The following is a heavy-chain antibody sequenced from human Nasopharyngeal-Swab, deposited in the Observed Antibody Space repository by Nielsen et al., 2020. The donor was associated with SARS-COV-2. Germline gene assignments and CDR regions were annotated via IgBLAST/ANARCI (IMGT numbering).Heavy chain of an antibody. CDR3: ARGGPAPIFDL. J-gene: IGHJ2*01. D-gene: IGHD3-16*01. CDR2: IWYDGSNK. CDR1: GFTFSSYG. V-gene: IGHV3-33*01. Sequence: GGSLRLSCAASGFTFSSYGMHWVRQAPGKGLEWVAVIWYDGSNKYYADSVKGRFTISRDNSKNTLYLQMNSLRAGDTAVYYCARGGPAPIFDLWGRGTLVTVSS.